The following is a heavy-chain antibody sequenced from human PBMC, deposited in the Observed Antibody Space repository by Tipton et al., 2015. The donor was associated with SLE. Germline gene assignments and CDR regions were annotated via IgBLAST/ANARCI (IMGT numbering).Heavy chain of an antibody. CDR2: INPSGGST. J-gene: IGHJ4*02. CDR1: GYTFTSYY. CDR3: AKDRKMQWPAFSDY. Sequence: QSGAEVKKPGASVKLSCKPSGYTFTSYYMNWVRQAPGQGLEWMGVINPSGGSTSYAQKFQGRVTMTRDTSTSTVYMELSSLRSEDTAVYYCAKDRKMQWPAFSDYWGQGTLVTVSS. D-gene: IGHD6-19*01. V-gene: IGHV1-46*01.